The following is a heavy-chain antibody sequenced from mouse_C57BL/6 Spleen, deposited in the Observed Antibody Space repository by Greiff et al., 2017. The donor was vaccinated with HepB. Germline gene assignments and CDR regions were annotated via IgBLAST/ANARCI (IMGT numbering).Heavy chain of an antibody. CDR1: GYTFTSYW. CDR3: AIWIYYGNYGAY. CDR2: IHPSDSDT. J-gene: IGHJ3*01. V-gene: IGHV1-74*01. D-gene: IGHD2-1*01. Sequence: QVQLKQPGAELVKPGASVKLSCKASGYTFTSYWMHWVKQRPGQGLEWIGRIHPSDSDTNYNQKFKGKATLTVDKSSSTAYMQLSSLTSEDSAVYYCAIWIYYGNYGAYWGQGTLVTVSA.